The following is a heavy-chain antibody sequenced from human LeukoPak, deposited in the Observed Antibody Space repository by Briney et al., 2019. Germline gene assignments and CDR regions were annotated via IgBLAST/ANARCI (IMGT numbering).Heavy chain of an antibody. Sequence: PSETLSLTCTVSGGYISTYYWSWIRQPAGKGLEWIGRIYSSGSANYNPSLKSRLAMSVDTSKNQFSLRLSSVTAADTAVYYCARGGGLSYDVWNGYLDYWGQGTLVTVSS. CDR2: IYSSGSA. D-gene: IGHD3-3*01. J-gene: IGHJ4*02. V-gene: IGHV4-4*07. CDR1: GGYISTYY. CDR3: ARGGGLSYDVWNGYLDY.